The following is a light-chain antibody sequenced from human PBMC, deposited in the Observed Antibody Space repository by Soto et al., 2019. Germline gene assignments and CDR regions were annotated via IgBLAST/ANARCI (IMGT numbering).Light chain of an antibody. CDR1: QSVSGSY. Sequence: EIVLTQSPGTLSLSPGERATLSCRASQSVSGSYLAWYHQKPGQAPRLLIYGASSRATAIPDRFSGSGSGTDFTLTVSRLEPEDFALYSRQQYGSSPWTFGQGTKVEIK. J-gene: IGKJ1*01. CDR3: QQYGSSPWT. CDR2: GAS. V-gene: IGKV3-20*01.